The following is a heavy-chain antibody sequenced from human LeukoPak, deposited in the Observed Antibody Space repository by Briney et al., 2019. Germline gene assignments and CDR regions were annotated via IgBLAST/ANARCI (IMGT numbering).Heavy chain of an antibody. V-gene: IGHV3-9*01. CDR3: ARPSFSSGSYFDH. CDR1: GFNFVDYA. Sequence: GGSLRLSCAASGFNFVDYAMHWVRQVPGKGLEWVSGISYNSGTIVYADSVKGRFTISRDNARNSLFLQMNSLSGEDTAVYFCARPSFSSGSYFDHWGQGTLVTVSS. CDR2: ISYNSGTI. J-gene: IGHJ4*02. D-gene: IGHD6-19*01.